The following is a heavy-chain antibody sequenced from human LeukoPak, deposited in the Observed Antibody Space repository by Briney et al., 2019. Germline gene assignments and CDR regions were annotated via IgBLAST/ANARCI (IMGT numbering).Heavy chain of an antibody. J-gene: IGHJ3*02. CDR1: GGSISSYY. Sequence: SETLSLTCTVSGGSISSYYWSWIRQPAGKGLEWIGRIYTSGSTNYNPSLKSRVTMSVDTSKNQFSLRLSSVTAADTAVYYCARDCSSTSCRSNRAFDIWGQGTMVTVSS. D-gene: IGHD2-2*01. V-gene: IGHV4-4*07. CDR2: IYTSGST. CDR3: ARDCSSTSCRSNRAFDI.